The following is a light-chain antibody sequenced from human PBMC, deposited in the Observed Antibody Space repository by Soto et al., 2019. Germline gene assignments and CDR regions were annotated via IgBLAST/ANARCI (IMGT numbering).Light chain of an antibody. V-gene: IGLV2-14*01. Sequence: QSVLTQPASVSGSPGQSITISCTGTSSDVGGYNYVSWYQQHPGKAPKLMIYDVSNRPSGVSNRFSGSKSGNTASLTISGLQAEDEADYYCRSYPSSSIPYVFGTGTKVPVL. J-gene: IGLJ1*01. CDR1: SSDVGGYNY. CDR2: DVS. CDR3: RSYPSSSIPYV.